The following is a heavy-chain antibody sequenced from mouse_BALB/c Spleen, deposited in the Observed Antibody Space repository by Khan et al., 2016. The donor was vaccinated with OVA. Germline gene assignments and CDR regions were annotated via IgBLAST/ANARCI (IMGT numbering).Heavy chain of an antibody. CDR3: VRDGSYHRNDDWFAY. D-gene: IGHD2-14*01. V-gene: IGHV1-4*01. J-gene: IGHJ3*01. CDR1: GYTFTSYT. Sequence: QVQLKESGAELARPGASVKMSCKASGYTFTSYTIHWIKKRPGQGLEWIGYINPSNGYTNYNQKFKDKATLTKDNSSTTAYLQLSSLTSDDSAVYNCVRDGSYHRNDDWFAYWCQGTLVTVSA. CDR2: INPSNGYT.